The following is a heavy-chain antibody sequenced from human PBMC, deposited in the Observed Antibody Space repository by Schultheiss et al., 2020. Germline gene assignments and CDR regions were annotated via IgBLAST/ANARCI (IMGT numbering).Heavy chain of an antibody. CDR3: ARGCSSTSCRLDYYYMDV. CDR2: IWYDGSNK. Sequence: GESLKISCAASGFTFSSYGMHWVRQAPGKGLEWVAVIWYDGSNKYYADSVKGRFTISRDNSKNTLYLQMNSLRAEDTAVYYCARGCSSTSCRLDYYYMDVWGKGTTVTVSS. V-gene: IGHV3-33*01. CDR1: GFTFSSYG. D-gene: IGHD2-2*01. J-gene: IGHJ6*03.